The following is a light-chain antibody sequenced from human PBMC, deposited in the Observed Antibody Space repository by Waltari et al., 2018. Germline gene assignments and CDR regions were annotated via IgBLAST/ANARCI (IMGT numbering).Light chain of an antibody. V-gene: IGKV3-11*01. CDR1: QSVGTY. CDR2: DAS. J-gene: IGKJ2*01. Sequence: EIVLTQSPATLSLSPGETATLPCRASQSVGTYLAWYQQKPGQAPRLLIYDASNRATGIPARCRGSGSGTDFTLTISSLEAEDFAVYYCQQRSNWTPHTFGQGARLEIK. CDR3: QQRSNWTPHT.